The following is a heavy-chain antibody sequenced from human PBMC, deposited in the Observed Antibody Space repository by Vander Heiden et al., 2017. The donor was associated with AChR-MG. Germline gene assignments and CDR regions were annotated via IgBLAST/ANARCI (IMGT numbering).Heavy chain of an antibody. CDR1: GASFSSYA. D-gene: IGHD2-2*01. CDR3: ARDHCSSTSCYYSNWFDP. J-gene: IGHJ5*02. Sequence: QVQLVQSAAAVKKPGSSVQVSCKASGASFSSYANRWGRQAPGQGLEWMGGIIAIFGTANYAQKFQGRVTITADESTSTAYMELRSLGSEDTAVYYCARDHCSSTSCYYSNWFDPWGQGTLVTVSS. CDR2: IIAIFGTA. V-gene: IGHV1-69*01.